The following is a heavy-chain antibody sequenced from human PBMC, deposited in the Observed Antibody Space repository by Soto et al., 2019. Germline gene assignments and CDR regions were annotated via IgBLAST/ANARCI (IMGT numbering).Heavy chain of an antibody. CDR2: LSKDGANE. CDR3: AKDPSTGSADY. CDR1: GFILSNYA. D-gene: IGHD3-9*01. V-gene: IGHV3-23*01. Sequence: GGSLRLSCTASGFILSNYAMNWVRQAPGKGLEWVSTLSKDGANEHYADSVKGRFTISRDGSKNTLYLQMNSLRAEDTAMYYCAKDPSTGSADYWGQGTQVTVSS. J-gene: IGHJ4*02.